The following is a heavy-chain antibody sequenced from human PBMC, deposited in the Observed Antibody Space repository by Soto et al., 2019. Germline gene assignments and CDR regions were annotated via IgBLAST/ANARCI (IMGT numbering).Heavy chain of an antibody. CDR2: INAGNGNT. Sequence: ASVKVSCKASGYTFTSYAMHWVRQAPGQRLEWMGWINAGNGNTKYSQKFQGRVTITRDTSASTANMELSSLRSDDTAVYYCSARPNDSSGPFDYWGQGTLVTVSS. J-gene: IGHJ4*02. CDR3: SARPNDSSGPFDY. V-gene: IGHV1-3*01. D-gene: IGHD3-22*01. CDR1: GYTFTSYA.